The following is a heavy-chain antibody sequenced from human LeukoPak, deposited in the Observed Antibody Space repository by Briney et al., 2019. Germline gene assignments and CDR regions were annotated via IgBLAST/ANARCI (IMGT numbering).Heavy chain of an antibody. CDR3: ARDNPRATYYSDS. J-gene: IGHJ4*02. Sequence: GASVKVSCKASGYTFTSYGITWVRQAPGQGLEWMGWISAYNGNTNYAQKLQGRVTMTTDTSASTAYIELRSLRSDDTAVYYCARDNPRATYYSDSWGQGTLVTVSS. CDR2: ISAYNGNT. D-gene: IGHD1-14*01. V-gene: IGHV1-18*01. CDR1: GYTFTSYG.